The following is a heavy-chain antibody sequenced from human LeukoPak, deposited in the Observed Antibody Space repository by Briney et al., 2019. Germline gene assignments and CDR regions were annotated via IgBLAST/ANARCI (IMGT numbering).Heavy chain of an antibody. J-gene: IGHJ4*02. V-gene: IGHV3-30*03. CDR2: ISYDGSNK. CDR3: ARGHKFFDY. CDR1: GFTFSSYG. Sequence: GRSLRLSCAASGFTFSSYGMHWVRQAPGRGLEWVAVISYDGSNKYYADSVKGRFTISRDNSKNTLYLQMNSLRAEDTAVYYCARGHKFFDYWGQGTLVTVSS.